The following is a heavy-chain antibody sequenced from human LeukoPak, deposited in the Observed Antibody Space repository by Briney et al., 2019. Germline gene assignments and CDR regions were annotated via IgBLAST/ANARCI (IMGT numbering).Heavy chain of an antibody. D-gene: IGHD4/OR15-4a*01. J-gene: IGHJ6*02. CDR2: LSYDGGDK. Sequence: GRSLRLSCAASGFTFSSYGMHWVRQAPGKGLEWVTSLSYDGGDKHYADSVKGRFTVSRDSSKNTVYLQMNGLTTADTAVYHCGKDLAGGALDVWGQGTTVTVS. CDR1: GFTFSSYG. CDR3: GKDLAGGALDV. V-gene: IGHV3-30*18.